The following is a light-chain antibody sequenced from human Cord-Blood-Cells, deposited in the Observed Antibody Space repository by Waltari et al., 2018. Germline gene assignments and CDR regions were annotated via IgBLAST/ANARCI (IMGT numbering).Light chain of an antibody. CDR2: RNN. CDR3: AAWDDSLSGSWV. V-gene: IGLV1-47*01. CDR1: SSNTGSNY. Sequence: QSVLTQPPSASGTPGQRVTISCSGSSSNTGSNYVYWYKQLPGTAPKLLIYRNNQRPSGVPDRFSGSKSGTSASLAISGLRSEDEADYYCAAWDDSLSGSWVFGGGTKLTVL. J-gene: IGLJ3*02.